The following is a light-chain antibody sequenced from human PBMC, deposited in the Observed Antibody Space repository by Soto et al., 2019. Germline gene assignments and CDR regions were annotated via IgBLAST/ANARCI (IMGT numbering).Light chain of an antibody. J-gene: IGKJ1*01. CDR3: QQYNNWPPWT. CDR2: GAS. CDR1: QTVNAN. Sequence: EIVLTQSPGTLSLSPGERATLYCRSGQTVNANFLAWYQQKPGQAPRLLIYGASTRATDIPARFSGSGSGTEFTLTISSLQSEDFAVYYCQQYNNWPPWTFGQGTKVDIK. V-gene: IGKV3-15*01.